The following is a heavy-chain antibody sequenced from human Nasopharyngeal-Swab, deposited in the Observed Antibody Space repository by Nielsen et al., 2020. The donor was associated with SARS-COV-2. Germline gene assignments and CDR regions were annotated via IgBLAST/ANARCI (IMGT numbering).Heavy chain of an antibody. J-gene: IGHJ6*02. D-gene: IGHD3-9*01. CDR2: IYSDGST. CDR3: ARGCVLTGPSCYYYGMDV. Sequence: GESLKISCAASGITVSSHYMTWVRQAPGKGLEWVSLIYSDGSTYYSDSVRGRFTISRDNAKNSLYLQMNSLRAEDTAVYYCARGCVLTGPSCYYYGMDVWGQGTTVTVSS. V-gene: IGHV3-66*01. CDR1: GITVSSHY.